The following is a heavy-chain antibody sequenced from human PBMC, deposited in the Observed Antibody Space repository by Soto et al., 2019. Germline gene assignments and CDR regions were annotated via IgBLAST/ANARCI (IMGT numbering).Heavy chain of an antibody. V-gene: IGHV4-31*03. CDR1: GGSISSGGYY. CDR2: IYYSGST. Sequence: PSETLSLTCTVSGGSISSGGYYWSWIRQHPGKGLEWIGYIYYSGSTYYNPSLKSRVTISVDTSKNQFSLKLSSVTAADTAVYYCAILLLGDYYDSSGYYYGFDPWGQGTQVTVSS. D-gene: IGHD3-22*01. CDR3: AILLLGDYYDSSGYYYGFDP. J-gene: IGHJ5*02.